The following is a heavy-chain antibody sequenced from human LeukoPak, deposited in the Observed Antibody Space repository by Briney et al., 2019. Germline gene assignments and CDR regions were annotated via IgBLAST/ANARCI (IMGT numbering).Heavy chain of an antibody. Sequence: SETLSLTCTVSGGSISSSSYYWGWIRQPPGKGLEWIGSIYYSGSTYYNPSLKSRVTISVDTSKNQFSLELSSVTAADTAVYYCARHTTYGHYNPNDYWGQGTLVTVSS. CDR1: GGSISSSSYY. V-gene: IGHV4-39*01. CDR2: IYYSGST. D-gene: IGHD5-24*01. CDR3: ARHTTYGHYNPNDY. J-gene: IGHJ4*02.